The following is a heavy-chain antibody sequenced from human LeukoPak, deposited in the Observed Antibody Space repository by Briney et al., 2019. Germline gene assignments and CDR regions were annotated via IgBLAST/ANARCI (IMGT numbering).Heavy chain of an antibody. Sequence: SETLSLTCTVSGGSISSSSYYWGWIRQPPGKGLEWIGSIYYSGSTYYNPSLKSRLTISVDTSKNQFSLKLSSVTAADTAVYYCARGYYDSSGLSASDAFDIWGQGTMVTVSS. CDR1: GGSISSSSYY. CDR3: ARGYYDSSGLSASDAFDI. J-gene: IGHJ3*02. CDR2: IYYSGST. V-gene: IGHV4-39*01. D-gene: IGHD3-22*01.